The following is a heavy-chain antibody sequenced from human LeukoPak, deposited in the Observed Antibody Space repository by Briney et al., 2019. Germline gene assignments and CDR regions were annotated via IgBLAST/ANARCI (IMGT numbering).Heavy chain of an antibody. J-gene: IGHJ4*02. D-gene: IGHD4-23*01. V-gene: IGHV4-59*01. CDR2: ISYSEST. Sequence: SETLSLTCTVSGGSISSYYWNWIRQPPGKGLEWMGYISYSESTNYNPSLKSRVTISVDTSKNQFSLKLSSVTAADTAVYYCARGDGGNSVSGYWGQGTLVTVSS. CDR1: GGSISSYY. CDR3: ARGDGGNSVSGY.